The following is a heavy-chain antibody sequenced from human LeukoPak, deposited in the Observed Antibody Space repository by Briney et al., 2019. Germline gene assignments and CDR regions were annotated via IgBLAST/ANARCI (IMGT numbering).Heavy chain of an antibody. Sequence: ASVKVSCKASGYTFTSYGISWVRQAPGQGPEWMGWISAYNGNTNYAQKLQGRVTMTTDTSTSTAYMELRSLRSDDTAVYYCASPLAYCSSTSCYGDYYYGMDVWGQGTTVTVSS. CDR3: ASPLAYCSSTSCYGDYYYGMDV. CDR1: GYTFTSYG. CDR2: ISAYNGNT. J-gene: IGHJ6*02. V-gene: IGHV1-18*01. D-gene: IGHD2-2*01.